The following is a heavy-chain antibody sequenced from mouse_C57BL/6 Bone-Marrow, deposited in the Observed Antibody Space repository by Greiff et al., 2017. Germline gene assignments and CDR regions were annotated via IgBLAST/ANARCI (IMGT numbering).Heavy chain of an antibody. J-gene: IGHJ4*01. Sequence: DVKLVESGGGLVKPGGSLKLSCAASGFTFSDYGMHWVRQAPEKGLEWVAYISSGSSTIYYADTVKGRFTISRDNAKNTLFLQMTSLRSEDTAMYYCARRSTMITTRYYAMDYWGQGTSVTVSS. CDR1: GFTFSDYG. D-gene: IGHD2-4*01. V-gene: IGHV5-17*01. CDR3: ARRSTMITTRYYAMDY. CDR2: ISSGSSTI.